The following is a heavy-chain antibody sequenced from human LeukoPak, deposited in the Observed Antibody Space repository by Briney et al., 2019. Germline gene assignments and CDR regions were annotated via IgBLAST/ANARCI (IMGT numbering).Heavy chain of an antibody. D-gene: IGHD3-22*01. CDR2: ISAYNGNT. J-gene: IGHJ1*01. Sequence: GASVKVSCKASGYTFTSYGISWVRQAPGQGLEWMGWISAYNGNTNYAQKLQGRVTMTTDTSTSTAYMELRSLRSDDTAVYYCARDRTYYYDSSGYYYEYFQHWGQGTLVTVSS. CDR1: GYTFTSYG. CDR3: ARDRTYYYDSSGYYYEYFQH. V-gene: IGHV1-18*01.